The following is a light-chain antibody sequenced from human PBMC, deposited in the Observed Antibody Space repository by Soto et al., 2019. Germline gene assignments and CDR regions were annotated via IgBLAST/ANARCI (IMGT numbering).Light chain of an antibody. Sequence: QAFVTQEPSLTVSPGVTVTLTCGSSTGAVATGHYAYWFQQKPGQAPRPLIYDTSNKFSWTPARFSGSLLGGKAALTLSGAQPEDEADYHCLLYSGGYVFGSGTKVTVL. V-gene: IGLV7-46*01. CDR2: DTS. J-gene: IGLJ1*01. CDR1: TGAVATGHY. CDR3: LLYSGGYV.